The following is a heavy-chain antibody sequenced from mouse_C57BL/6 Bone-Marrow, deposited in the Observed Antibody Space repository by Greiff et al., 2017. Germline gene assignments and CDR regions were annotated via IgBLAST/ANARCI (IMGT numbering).Heavy chain of an antibody. J-gene: IGHJ4*01. Sequence: EVQLVESGGGLVKPGGSLKLSCAASGFTFSDYGMHWVRQAPAKGLEWVAYISSGSSTIYYADTVKGRFTISRDNAKNSLFLQMTSLRSEDTAMYYCARKDYGSSYGGYYYAMDYWGQGTSVTVSS. CDR3: ARKDYGSSYGGYYYAMDY. CDR1: GFTFSDYG. D-gene: IGHD1-1*01. V-gene: IGHV5-17*01. CDR2: ISSGSSTI.